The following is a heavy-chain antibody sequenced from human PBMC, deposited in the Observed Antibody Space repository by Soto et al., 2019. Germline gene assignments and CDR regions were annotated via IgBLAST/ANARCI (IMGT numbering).Heavy chain of an antibody. D-gene: IGHD3-10*01. CDR1: GGSISLYY. V-gene: IGHV4-59*03. J-gene: IGHJ4*02. CDR3: ATGPPGGPYRGVFDY. Sequence: SETQSLTCTVSGGSISLYYWTWIRQSPGKGPEWIGYVYHSGTTNYNPSLESRVTMSLDTSKNQFSLKLRAVTTADTAVYYCATGPPGGPYRGVFDYWSQGTLVTVSS. CDR2: VYHSGTT.